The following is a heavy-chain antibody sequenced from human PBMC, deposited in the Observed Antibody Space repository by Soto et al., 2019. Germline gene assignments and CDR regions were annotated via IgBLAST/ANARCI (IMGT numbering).Heavy chain of an antibody. Sequence: WGSLSLSSTAAGFTIISLSRNWIRPDPGKGLEWVSSISSSSSYIYYADSVKGRFTISRDNAKNSLYLQMNSLRAEDTAVYYCARPPPYCSGGSLHSFDPWGQGTLVTVSS. V-gene: IGHV3-21*01. CDR3: ARPPPYCSGGSLHSFDP. CDR2: ISSSSSYI. CDR1: GFTIISLS. D-gene: IGHD2-15*01. J-gene: IGHJ5*02.